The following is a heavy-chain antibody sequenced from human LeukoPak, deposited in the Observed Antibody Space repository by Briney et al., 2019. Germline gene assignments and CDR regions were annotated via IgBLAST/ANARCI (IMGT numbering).Heavy chain of an antibody. CDR1: SGSISSYY. J-gene: IGHJ4*02. D-gene: IGHD4-23*01. CDR2: IYYSGST. V-gene: IGHV4-59*01. Sequence: SETLSLTCTVSSGSISSYYWSWIRQPPGKGLEWIGYIYYSGSTNYNPSLKSRVTISVDTSKNQFSLKLSSVTAAGTAVYYCARGNGGNSGDPSVEIDYWGQGTLVTVSS. CDR3: ARGNGGNSGDPSVEIDY.